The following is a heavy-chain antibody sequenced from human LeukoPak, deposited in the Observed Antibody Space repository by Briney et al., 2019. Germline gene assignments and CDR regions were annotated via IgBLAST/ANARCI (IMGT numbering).Heavy chain of an antibody. Sequence: SETLSLTCTVSGGSISSYYWSWIRQPPGKGLEWIGYIYYSGSTNYNPSLKSRVTISVDTSKNQFSLKLSSVTAADTAVYYCARDPGGGDGYNYFDYWGQGTLSPSPQ. J-gene: IGHJ4*02. CDR3: ARDPGGGDGYNYFDY. D-gene: IGHD5-24*01. V-gene: IGHV4-59*01. CDR2: IYYSGST. CDR1: GGSISSYY.